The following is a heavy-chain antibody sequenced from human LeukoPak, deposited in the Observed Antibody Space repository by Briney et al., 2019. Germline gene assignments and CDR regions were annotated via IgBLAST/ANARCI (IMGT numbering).Heavy chain of an antibody. CDR3: ARDLGSTIIVGGDAFDL. Sequence: GASVKVSCKASGYTFSDYYLYWVRQAPGQGLEWMGGMNPNSGGTNYAQKFQGRITMTGDTSTAYLELSRLRSDDTAVYYCARDLGSTIIVGGDAFDLWGQGTMVTVSS. CDR2: MNPNSGGT. V-gene: IGHV1-2*02. D-gene: IGHD3-22*01. J-gene: IGHJ3*01. CDR1: GYTFSDYY.